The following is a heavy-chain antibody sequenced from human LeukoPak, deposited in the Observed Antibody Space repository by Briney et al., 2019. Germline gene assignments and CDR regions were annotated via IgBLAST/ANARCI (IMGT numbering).Heavy chain of an antibody. CDR3: ATPNRGYCSGGSCYSYWYFDL. CDR1: GASISSYD. D-gene: IGHD2-15*01. Sequence: ASETLSLTCTVSGASISSYDWSWIRQPPGKGLEWIGNIFDSGTTYYNPSLMSRVTISVDTSKNQFSLSLSSVTAADTAVYYCATPNRGYCSGGSCYSYWYFDLWGRGTLVTVSS. J-gene: IGHJ2*01. V-gene: IGHV4-59*04. CDR2: IFDSGTT.